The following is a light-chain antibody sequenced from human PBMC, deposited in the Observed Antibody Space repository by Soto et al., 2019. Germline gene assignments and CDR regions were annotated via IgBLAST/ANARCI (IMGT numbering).Light chain of an antibody. J-gene: IGLJ1*01. CDR1: SSDVGGYNY. CDR3: SSYTTSSTLV. V-gene: IGLV2-14*01. Sequence: QSVLTQPASVSGSPGQSITISCTGTSSDVGGYNYVSWYQQPPGKAPKLMIYEVSNRPSGVSNRFSASKSGNTASLTISGLQAEDEADYYCSSYTTSSTLVFGTGTKVTVL. CDR2: EVS.